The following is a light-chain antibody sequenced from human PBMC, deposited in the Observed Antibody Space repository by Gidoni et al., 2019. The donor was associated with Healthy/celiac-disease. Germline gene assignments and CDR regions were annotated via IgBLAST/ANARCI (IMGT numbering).Light chain of an antibody. CDR2: DAS. V-gene: IGKV1-5*01. Sequence: DIQRTQSPSTLSASVGDRVTITCRASQSISSWLAWYQQKPGKATKLLIYDASSLESGVPSRFSGSGSGTEFTLTISSLQHDDFATYYCQQYNSYLYTFXQXTKVEIK. CDR1: QSISSW. J-gene: IGKJ2*01. CDR3: QQYNSYLYT.